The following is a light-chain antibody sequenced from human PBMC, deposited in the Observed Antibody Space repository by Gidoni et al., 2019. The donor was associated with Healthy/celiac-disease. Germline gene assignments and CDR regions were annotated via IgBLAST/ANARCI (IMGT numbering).Light chain of an antibody. J-gene: IGKJ4*01. V-gene: IGKV1-5*03. CDR3: QQYNSYSRT. CDR1: QSISSW. CDR2: KAS. Sequence: DIQMNQSPSTLSASVGDRVTITCRASQSISSWLAWYQQKPGKAPKLLIYKASSLESGVPSRFSGSGSGTEFTLTISSLQPDDFATYYCQQYNSYSRTFGGGTKVEIK.